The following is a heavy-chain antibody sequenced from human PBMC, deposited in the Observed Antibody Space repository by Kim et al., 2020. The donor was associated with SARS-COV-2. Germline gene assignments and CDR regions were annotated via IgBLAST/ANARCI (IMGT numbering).Heavy chain of an antibody. D-gene: IGHD4-17*01. CDR2: INSDGSST. V-gene: IGHV3-74*01. Sequence: GGSLRLSCAASGFTFSSYWMHWVRQAPGKGLVWVSRINSDGSSTSYADSVKGRFTISRDNAKNTLYLQMNSLRAEDTAVYYCARDTTPQIPGDYGRDNWFDPWGQGTLVTVSS. J-gene: IGHJ5*02. CDR3: ARDTTPQIPGDYGRDNWFDP. CDR1: GFTFSSYW.